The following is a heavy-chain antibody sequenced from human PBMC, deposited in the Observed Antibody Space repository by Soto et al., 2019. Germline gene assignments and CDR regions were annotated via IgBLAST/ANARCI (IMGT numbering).Heavy chain of an antibody. J-gene: IGHJ5*02. CDR1: GAAIRIRPYS. Sequence: PSDTLFLTYPPSGAAIRIRPYSRSWSRQPPGTGLERAGYIYHSGSTYYNPSLKSRVTISVDRSKNRFSLNLNSVTAADTAVYYCARANRPITMTYLNWFDPWGQGTLVTVSS. D-gene: IGHD3-22*01. CDR3: ARANRPITMTYLNWFDP. V-gene: IGHV4-30-2*01. CDR2: IYHSGST.